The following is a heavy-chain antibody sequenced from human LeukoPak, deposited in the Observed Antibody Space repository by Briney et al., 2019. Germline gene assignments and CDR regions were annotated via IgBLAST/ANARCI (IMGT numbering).Heavy chain of an antibody. CDR3: ARLTSYGSSPVNWFDP. V-gene: IGHV3-66*04. CDR2: IYSGGST. J-gene: IGHJ5*02. CDR1: GFTVSSNY. Sequence: GGSLRLSCAASGFTVSSNYMSWVRQAPGKGLEWVSVIYSGGSTYYADSVKGRFTISRDNSKNTLYLQMNSLRAEDTAVYYCARLTSYGSSPVNWFDPWGQGTLVTVSS. D-gene: IGHD6-13*01.